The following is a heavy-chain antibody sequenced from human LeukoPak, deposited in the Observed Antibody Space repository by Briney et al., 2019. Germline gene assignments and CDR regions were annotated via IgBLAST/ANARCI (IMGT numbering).Heavy chain of an antibody. D-gene: IGHD6-13*01. V-gene: IGHV3-21*01. CDR1: GFTFSSYS. CDR3: ERDSRYSRKYFDY. CDR2: ISSSSSYI. Sequence: PGGSLRLSCAASGFTFSSYSMNWVRQAPGKGLEWVSSISSSSSYIYYADSVKGRFTISRDNAKNSLYLQMNSLRAEDTAVYYCERDSRYSRKYFDYWGQGTLVTVSS. J-gene: IGHJ4*02.